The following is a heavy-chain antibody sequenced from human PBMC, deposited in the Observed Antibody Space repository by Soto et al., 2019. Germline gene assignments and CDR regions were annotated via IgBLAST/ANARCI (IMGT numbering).Heavy chain of an antibody. CDR1: GGSISSGGYY. V-gene: IGHV4-31*03. CDR3: AREMATRKEGDAFDL. J-gene: IGHJ3*01. Sequence: QVQLQESGPGLVKPSQTLSLTCTVSGGSISSGGYYWSWIRQHPGKGLEWIGYIYYSGSTYYNPSLKSRVTISVDPSKNQFSLKLSSVTAADTAVYYCAREMATRKEGDAFDLWCQGTMVTVSS. CDR2: IYYSGST.